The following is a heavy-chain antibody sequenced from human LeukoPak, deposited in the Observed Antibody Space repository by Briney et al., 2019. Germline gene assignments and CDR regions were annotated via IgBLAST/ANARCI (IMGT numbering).Heavy chain of an antibody. V-gene: IGHV3-23*01. CDR2: ISGSGGST. CDR3: AKDLGHCSSISCYFDY. Sequence: GGSLRLSCAVSGLTFSSYAMSWVRQAPGKGLEWVSAISGSGGSTYYADSVKGRFTISRDNSKNTLYLQMNSLRAEDTAVFYCAKDLGHCSSISCYFDYWGQGTLVTVSS. CDR1: GLTFSSYA. J-gene: IGHJ4*02. D-gene: IGHD2-2*01.